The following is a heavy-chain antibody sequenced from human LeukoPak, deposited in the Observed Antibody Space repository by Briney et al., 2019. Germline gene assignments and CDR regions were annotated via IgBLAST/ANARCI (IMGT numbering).Heavy chain of an antibody. CDR1: GFTFSSYA. D-gene: IGHD3-22*01. CDR2: ISYDGSNK. CDR3: ARDHRGRYYYDSSGYALDY. J-gene: IGHJ4*02. V-gene: IGHV3-30*04. Sequence: GGSLRLSCAASGFTFSSYAMHWVRQAPGKGLEWVGVISYDGSNKYYADSVKGRFTISRDNSKNTLYLQMNSLRAEDTAVYYCARDHRGRYYYDSSGYALDYWGQGTLVTVSS.